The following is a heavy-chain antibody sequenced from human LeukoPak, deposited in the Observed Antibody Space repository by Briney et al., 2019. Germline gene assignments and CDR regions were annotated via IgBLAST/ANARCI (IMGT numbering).Heavy chain of an antibody. CDR3: AKGRRYNSSPDVFDI. D-gene: IGHD6-6*01. CDR1: GFTFSDSY. V-gene: IGHV3-11*04. CDR2: ISNSGSSI. Sequence: GGSLRLSCAASGFTFSDSYMTWIRQAPGKGLEGVSYISNSGSSIYYADSVKGRFTTSRDNAKSSLYLQMNSLRAEDTAVYYCAKGRRYNSSPDVFDIWGQGTMVTVSS. J-gene: IGHJ3*02.